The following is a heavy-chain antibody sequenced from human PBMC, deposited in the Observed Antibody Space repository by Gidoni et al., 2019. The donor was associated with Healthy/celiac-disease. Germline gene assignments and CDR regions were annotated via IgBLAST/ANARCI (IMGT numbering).Heavy chain of an antibody. J-gene: IGHJ4*02. CDR3: AKGLGYGPSRIFDY. CDR1: GFPFDDYA. V-gene: IGHV3-9*01. CDR2: ISWNSGSI. D-gene: IGHD2-8*01. Sequence: EVQLVESGGGLVQPGRSLRLSCAASGFPFDDYAMHWVRPAPGKGLEWVSGISWNSGSIGYADSVKGRFTISRDNAKNSLYLQMNSLRAEDTALYYCAKGLGYGPSRIFDYWGQGTLVTVSS.